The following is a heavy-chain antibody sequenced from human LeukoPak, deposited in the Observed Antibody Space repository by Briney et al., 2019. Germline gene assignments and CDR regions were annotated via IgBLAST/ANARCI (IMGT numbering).Heavy chain of an antibody. CDR2: ISSSSSTI. CDR1: GFTFSSYS. Sequence: GGSLRLSCAASGFTFSSYSMNWVRQAPGKGLEWVSYISSSSSTIYYADSVKGRFTISRDNAKNSLYLQMNSLRAEDTAVYYCARSCSSTTCYSYYYCYMDVWGKGTTVTVSS. J-gene: IGHJ6*03. CDR3: ARSCSSTTCYSYYYCYMDV. D-gene: IGHD2-2*01. V-gene: IGHV3-48*01.